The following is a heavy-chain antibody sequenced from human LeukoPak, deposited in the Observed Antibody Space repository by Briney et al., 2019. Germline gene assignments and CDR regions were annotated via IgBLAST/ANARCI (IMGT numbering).Heavy chain of an antibody. J-gene: IGHJ4*02. CDR2: INGDGSST. CDR1: GFTFSSYW. D-gene: IGHD4-23*01. V-gene: IGHV3-74*01. Sequence: PGGSLRLSCAASGFTFSSYWMHWVRQAPGKGLVWVSRINGDGSSTSYVDSVKGRFTISRDNAKNTLYLQMNSLRAEDTAVYYCARARYGGNYYFDYWGQGTLVTVSS. CDR3: ARARYGGNYYFDY.